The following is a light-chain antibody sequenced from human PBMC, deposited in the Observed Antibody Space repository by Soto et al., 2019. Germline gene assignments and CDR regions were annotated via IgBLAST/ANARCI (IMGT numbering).Light chain of an antibody. Sequence: DIQMTHSPSSLSASVGDRVTITCRASQGISTYLNWYQQKPGKAPKLLIYAASSLQSGVPSRFSGSGSGTDFTLTISSLQPEDFATYYCQQSYSAPPTFGGGTNVDIK. V-gene: IGKV1-39*01. J-gene: IGKJ4*01. CDR3: QQSYSAPPT. CDR2: AAS. CDR1: QGISTY.